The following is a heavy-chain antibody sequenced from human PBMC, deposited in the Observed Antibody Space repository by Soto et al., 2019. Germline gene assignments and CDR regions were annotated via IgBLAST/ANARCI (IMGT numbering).Heavy chain of an antibody. D-gene: IGHD3-3*01. V-gene: IGHV3-48*02. CDR2: ISSSSSTI. J-gene: IGHJ4*02. CDR1: GFTLSSYS. CDR3: ASWSGYPLYYFDY. Sequence: GGSLRLSCAASGFTLSSYSMNWVRQAPGKGLEWVSYISSSSSTIYYADSVKGRFTISRDNAKNSLYLQMNSLRDEDTAVYYSASWSGYPLYYFDYWGQGTLVTVSS.